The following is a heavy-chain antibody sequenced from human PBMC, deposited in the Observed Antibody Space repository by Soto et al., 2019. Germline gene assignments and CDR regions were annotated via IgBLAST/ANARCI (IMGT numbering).Heavy chain of an antibody. Sequence: SETLSLTCAVYGGSFSGYYWSWIRQPPGKGLEWIGEINHSGSTNYNPSLKSRVTISVDTSKNQFSLKLSSVTAADTAVYYCARGRSIRSWFDPWGQGTLVTVSS. CDR2: INHSGST. V-gene: IGHV4-34*01. J-gene: IGHJ5*02. CDR3: ARGRSIRSWFDP. CDR1: GGSFSGYY.